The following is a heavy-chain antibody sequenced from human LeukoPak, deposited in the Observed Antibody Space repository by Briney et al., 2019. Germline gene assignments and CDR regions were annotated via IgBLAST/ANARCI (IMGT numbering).Heavy chain of an antibody. V-gene: IGHV3-74*01. J-gene: IGHJ4*02. CDR2: IDEHGTTI. CDR3: SRDVGGAGSH. Sequence: GGSLRLSCAASGFTFSRYWMHWVRQAPGEGLVWVSRIDEHGTTIDYADSVRDRFTISRDNAKNTLYLHMNSLRAEDTAMYYCSRDVGGAGSHWGQGSLVTVSS. D-gene: IGHD3-10*01. CDR1: GFTFSRYW.